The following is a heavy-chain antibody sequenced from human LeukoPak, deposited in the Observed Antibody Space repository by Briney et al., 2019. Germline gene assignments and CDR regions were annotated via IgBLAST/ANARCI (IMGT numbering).Heavy chain of an antibody. V-gene: IGHV3-21*01. D-gene: IGHD2-15*01. J-gene: IGHJ4*02. Sequence: GGSLRLSCAASGFTFSSYSMNWVRQAPGKGLEWVSSISSSSSYIYYADSVKGRFTISRDNAKNSLYLQMNSLRAEDTAVYYCARDAYCSGGSCHEKPERLDYWGQGTLVTVSS. CDR2: ISSSSSYI. CDR3: ARDAYCSGGSCHEKPERLDY. CDR1: GFTFSSYS.